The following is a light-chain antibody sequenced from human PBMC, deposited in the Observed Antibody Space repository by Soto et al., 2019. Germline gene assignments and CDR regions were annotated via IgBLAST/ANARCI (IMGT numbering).Light chain of an antibody. J-gene: IGKJ2*01. CDR2: WAS. CDR1: QNILYSSNNKNY. Sequence: DIVMTQSPDSLAVSLGERATINCKSSQNILYSSNNKNYLAWYRQKPGQPPKLLIYWASARESGVPDRISGSGSGTDFTLTISSLQAEDVAGYYCQQYYHTPPDTFGQGTKLEIK. CDR3: QQYYHTPPDT. V-gene: IGKV4-1*01.